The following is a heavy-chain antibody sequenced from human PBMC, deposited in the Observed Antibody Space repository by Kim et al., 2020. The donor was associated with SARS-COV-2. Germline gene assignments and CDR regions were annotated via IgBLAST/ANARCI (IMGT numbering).Heavy chain of an antibody. J-gene: IGHJ4*02. CDR2: TYYRSKWYN. CDR3: ARVAYYGSESSFLFDY. CDR1: GDSVSSNSAA. Sequence: SQTLSLSCAISGDSVSSNSAAWNWIRQSPSRGLEWLGRTYYRSKWYNDYAVSVKSRITINPDTSKNQFSLQLNSVTPEDTAVYYCARVAYYGSESSFLFDYWGQGTLVTVSS. D-gene: IGHD3-10*01. V-gene: IGHV6-1*01.